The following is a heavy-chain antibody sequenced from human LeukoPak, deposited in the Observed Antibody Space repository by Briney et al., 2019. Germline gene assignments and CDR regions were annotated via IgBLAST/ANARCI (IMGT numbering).Heavy chain of an antibody. CDR2: ISGSGGST. V-gene: IGHV3-23*01. Sequence: PGGSLRLSCAVSGFTVSSHYMSWVRQAPGRGLEWVSGISGSGGSTYYADSVKGRFTISRDNSKNRLHLQMNRLRAEDTAVYYCAKDLGIAELYWGQGTLVTVSS. J-gene: IGHJ4*02. CDR1: GFTVSSHY. D-gene: IGHD6-13*01. CDR3: AKDLGIAELY.